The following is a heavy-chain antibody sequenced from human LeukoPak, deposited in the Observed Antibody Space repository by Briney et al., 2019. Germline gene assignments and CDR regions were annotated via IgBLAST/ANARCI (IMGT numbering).Heavy chain of an antibody. J-gene: IGHJ4*02. V-gene: IGHV3-53*01. CDR3: ARDRLLYLDY. Sequence: GGSLRLSCAASGFTVSSNYMSWVRQAPGKGLEWVSAVYDGDTTYYADSVKGRFTISRDSSKNTVDLQMNNLRVEDTAVYFCARDRLLYLDYWGQGTLVAVS. CDR1: GFTVSSNY. D-gene: IGHD2-21*02. CDR2: VYDGDTT.